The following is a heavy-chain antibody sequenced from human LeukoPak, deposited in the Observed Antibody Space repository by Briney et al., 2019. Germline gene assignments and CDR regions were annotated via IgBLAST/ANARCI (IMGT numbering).Heavy chain of an antibody. J-gene: IGHJ4*02. CDR3: ARGLKMSYAFDY. Sequence: SVKVSCKASGGTLSSYAISWVRQAPGQGLEWMGGIIPIFGTANYAQKFQCRVTFTADESTSTAYMELSSLRSEDTAVYCCARGLKMSYAFDYWGQGTLVTVSS. D-gene: IGHD1-26*01. CDR1: GGTLSSYA. V-gene: IGHV1-69*13. CDR2: IIPIFGTA.